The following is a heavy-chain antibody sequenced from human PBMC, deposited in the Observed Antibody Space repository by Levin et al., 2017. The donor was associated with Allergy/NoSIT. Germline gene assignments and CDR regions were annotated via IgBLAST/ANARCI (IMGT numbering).Heavy chain of an antibody. CDR3: VREIAEEGT. V-gene: IGHV3-30-3*01. J-gene: IGHJ4*02. Sequence: LSLTCAASGFTFSNYAMHWVRQAPGKGLEWVGVISDDGSSEFYIDSVKGRFTISRDNSKSRLYLQMDSLRAEDTALYYCVREIAEEGTWGQGTLVMVSS. D-gene: IGHD1-1*01. CDR2: ISDDGSSE. CDR1: GFTFSNYA.